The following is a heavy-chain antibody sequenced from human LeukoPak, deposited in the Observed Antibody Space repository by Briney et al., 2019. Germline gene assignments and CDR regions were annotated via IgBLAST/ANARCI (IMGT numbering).Heavy chain of an antibody. D-gene: IGHD2-15*01. CDR1: GGSIRTYY. J-gene: IGHJ5*02. V-gene: IGHV4-59*01. CDR2: IYYSGST. Sequence: NPSETLSLTCTVSGGSIRTYYWSWIRQPPGKGLEWIGYIYYSGSTNYNPSLKSRVTISVDTSKNQFSLKLSSVTAADAAVYYCARGWFRSSFRKYCSGGSCYSDWFDPWGQGTLVTVSS. CDR3: ARGWFRSSFRKYCSGGSCYSDWFDP.